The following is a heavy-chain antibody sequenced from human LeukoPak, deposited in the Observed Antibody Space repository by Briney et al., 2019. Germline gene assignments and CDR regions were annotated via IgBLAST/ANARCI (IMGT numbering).Heavy chain of an antibody. CDR1: GYTFTSYA. CDR2: IIPMFGTA. CDR3: ARDPCSTSCYRGGYYYYYMDV. J-gene: IGHJ6*03. V-gene: IGHV1-69*13. D-gene: IGHD2-2*02. Sequence: SVTVSCKASGYTFTSYAISWVRQAPGQGLEWMGGIIPMFGTANYAQKFQGRVTITGDESTNTAHMELSSLRSEDTAVYYCARDPCSTSCYRGGYYYYYMDVWGKGTTVTVSS.